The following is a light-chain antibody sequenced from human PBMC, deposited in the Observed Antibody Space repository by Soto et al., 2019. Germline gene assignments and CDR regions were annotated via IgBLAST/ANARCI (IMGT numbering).Light chain of an antibody. Sequence: QSVLTQPPSVSGAPGQRVTISCTGSSSNIGAGYDVHWYQQLPGTAPKLLIYGNSNRPSGVPDRFSGSKSGTSASLAITGLQAEDEADYYCKSYASSRSGVVFGGGTKVTVL. CDR1: SSNIGAGYD. J-gene: IGLJ2*01. V-gene: IGLV1-40*01. CDR2: GNS. CDR3: KSYASSRSGVV.